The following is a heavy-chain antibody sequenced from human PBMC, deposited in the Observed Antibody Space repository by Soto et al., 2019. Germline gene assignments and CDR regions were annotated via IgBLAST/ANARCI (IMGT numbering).Heavy chain of an antibody. CDR2: ISGSGGST. J-gene: IGHJ4*02. D-gene: IGHD6-19*01. Sequence: GGSLRLSCAASGFTVSSYAMSWVRQAPGKGLECVSAISGSGGSTYYADSVKGRFTISRDNSKNTVYLQMNSLRAEDTAVYYCAKFTGYSSGWFDYWGQGTLVTVSS. CDR3: AKFTGYSSGWFDY. CDR1: GFTVSSYA. V-gene: IGHV3-23*01.